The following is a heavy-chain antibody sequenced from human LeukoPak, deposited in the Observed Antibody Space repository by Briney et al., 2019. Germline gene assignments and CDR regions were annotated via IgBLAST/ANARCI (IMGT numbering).Heavy chain of an antibody. CDR1: GYTFTSYG. J-gene: IGHJ4*02. CDR2: IIPILGIA. CDR3: ARAFISGSYSPPVDY. D-gene: IGHD1-26*01. Sequence: ASVKVSCKASGYTFTSYGISWVRQAPGQGLEWMGRIIPILGIANYAQKFQGRVTITAGKSTSTAYMELSSLRSEDTAVYYCARAFISGSYSPPVDYWGQGTLVTVSS. V-gene: IGHV1-69*04.